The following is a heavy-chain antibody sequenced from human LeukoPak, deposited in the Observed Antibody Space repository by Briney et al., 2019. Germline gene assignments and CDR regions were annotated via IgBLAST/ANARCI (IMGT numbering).Heavy chain of an antibody. Sequence: SQTLSLTCAISGDSVSSNSAAWNWIRQYPSKGLELLGRTYYRSKWYNDYAVSVKSRITINPDTSKNQFSLQLNSVTPEDTAVYYCAREPALTYYYGSGSYYNGYYFDYWGQGTLVTVSS. CDR1: GDSVSSNSAA. D-gene: IGHD3-10*01. CDR2: TYYRSKWYN. V-gene: IGHV6-1*01. J-gene: IGHJ4*02. CDR3: AREPALTYYYGSGSYYNGYYFDY.